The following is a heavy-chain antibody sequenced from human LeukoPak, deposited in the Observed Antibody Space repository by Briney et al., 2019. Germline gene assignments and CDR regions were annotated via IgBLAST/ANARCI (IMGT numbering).Heavy chain of an antibody. V-gene: IGHV3-30*04. CDR2: ISYDGSNK. CDR3: ARDLRRQNPHYYYYGMDV. J-gene: IGHJ6*02. CDR1: GFTFSSYA. Sequence: PGGSLRLSCAASGFTFSSYAMHWVRQAPGKGLEWVAVISYDGSNKYYADSVKGRFTISRDNSKNTLYLQMNSLRAEDTAVYYCARDLRRQNPHYYYYGMDVWGQGTTVTVSS.